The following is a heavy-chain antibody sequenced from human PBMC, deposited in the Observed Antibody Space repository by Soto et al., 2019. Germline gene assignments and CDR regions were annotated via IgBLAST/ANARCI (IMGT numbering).Heavy chain of an antibody. CDR1: GYTFTGYY. D-gene: IGHD6-19*01. V-gene: IGHV1-2*02. Sequence: ASVKVSCKASGYTFTGYYMHWVRQAPGQRLEWMGWINPNSGGTNYAQKFQGRVTMTRDTSISTAYMELSRLRSDDTAVYYCAKASIAVAGVIVSWFDPWGQGTLVTVSS. CDR3: AKASIAVAGVIVSWFDP. J-gene: IGHJ5*02. CDR2: INPNSGGT.